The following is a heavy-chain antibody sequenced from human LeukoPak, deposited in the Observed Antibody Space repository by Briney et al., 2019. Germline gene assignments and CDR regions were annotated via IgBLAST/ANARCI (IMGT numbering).Heavy chain of an antibody. V-gene: IGHV4-31*03. Sequence: SETLSLTCTVSGGSISSGSYWWSWIRQYPEKGLEWIGYVYYSGSTYYNPSLKSRVSISVDTSENRLSLTLTSLTAADTAVYYCARGHRSSSAYHCNAMDVWGQGTTVTVSS. CDR2: VYYSGST. D-gene: IGHD3-16*01. CDR3: ARGHRSSSAYHCNAMDV. J-gene: IGHJ6*02. CDR1: GGSISSGSYW.